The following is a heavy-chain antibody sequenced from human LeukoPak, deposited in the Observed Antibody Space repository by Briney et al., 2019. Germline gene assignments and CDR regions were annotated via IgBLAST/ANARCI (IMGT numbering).Heavy chain of an antibody. Sequence: KPSETLSLTCTVSGGSISSYYWSWIRQPPGKGLEWIGYIYYSGSTNYNPSLKSRVTISVDTSKNQFSLKLSSVTAADTAVYYCARAGTGIAAASDGFDYWGQGTLVTVSS. CDR2: IYYSGST. CDR3: ARAGTGIAAASDGFDY. CDR1: GGSISSYY. J-gene: IGHJ4*02. V-gene: IGHV4-59*01. D-gene: IGHD6-13*01.